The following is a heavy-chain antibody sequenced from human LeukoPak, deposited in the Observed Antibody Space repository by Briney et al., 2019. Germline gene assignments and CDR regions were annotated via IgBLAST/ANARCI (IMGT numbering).Heavy chain of an antibody. V-gene: IGHV3-23*01. CDR1: GFTFDTYA. J-gene: IGHJ4*02. CDR2: ITGSGST. D-gene: IGHD3-22*01. Sequence: GGSLRLSCTASGFTFDTYAVNWVRRAPGKGLEWVSTITGSGSTYCADSVKGRFTISRDNAKNTLYLQMSSLRAEDTAVYYCAKDRGRYYDSSGYYWGYYFDSWGQGILVTVST. CDR3: AKDRGRYYDSSGYYWGYYFDS.